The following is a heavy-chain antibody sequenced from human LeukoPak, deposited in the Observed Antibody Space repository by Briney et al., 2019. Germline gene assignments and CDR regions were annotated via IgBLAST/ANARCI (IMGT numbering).Heavy chain of an antibody. J-gene: IGHJ5*02. CDR3: ARNWRPDT. CDR1: GFTFSTYA. Sequence: GGSLRLSCAASGFTFSTYALGWVRQSPGKGLEWVSVINTSGGGTYYTGSVQGRFTISRDNTKDTLYLQMNSLRVEDTVVYYCARNWRPDTWGQGTLVTVSS. D-gene: IGHD3-3*01. V-gene: IGHV3-23*01. CDR2: INTSGGGT.